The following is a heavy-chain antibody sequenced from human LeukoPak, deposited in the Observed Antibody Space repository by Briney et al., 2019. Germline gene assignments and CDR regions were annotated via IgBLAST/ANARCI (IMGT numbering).Heavy chain of an antibody. Sequence: GGSLRLSCVASGFPFSSYWMTWVRQAPGKGLEWVANIKQDGSKKSYVDSVKGRFTISRDNAKNALFLQMNSLRVEDTAVYYCARDDGGSLVTTAFYWGQGTLVTVSS. CDR3: ARDDGGSLVTTAFY. V-gene: IGHV3-7*03. J-gene: IGHJ4*02. CDR2: IKQDGSKK. CDR1: GFPFSSYW. D-gene: IGHD4-23*01.